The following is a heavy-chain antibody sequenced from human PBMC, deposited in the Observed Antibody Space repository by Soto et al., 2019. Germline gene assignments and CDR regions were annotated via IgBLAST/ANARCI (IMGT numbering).Heavy chain of an antibody. CDR2: ISPDGNYI. D-gene: IGHD2-15*01. V-gene: IGHV3-21*01. CDR1: GFSFSTHA. J-gene: IGHJ4*02. Sequence: GGSLRLSCAASGFSFSTHAMNWVRQAPGKGLEWVSSISPDGNYIYYADSVKGRFTVSRDNAKNSLYVQMNSLRAEETAVYYCTRQEIGIGVVVVAATVFDYWGQGTLVTVSS. CDR3: TRQEIGIGVVVVAATVFDY.